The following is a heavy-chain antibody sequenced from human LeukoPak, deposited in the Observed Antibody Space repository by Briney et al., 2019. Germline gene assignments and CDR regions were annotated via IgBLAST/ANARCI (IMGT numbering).Heavy chain of an antibody. V-gene: IGHV1-18*04. Sequence: VASVKVSCKASGYTFTGYYMHWVRQAPGQGLEWMGWISAYNGNTNYAQKLQGRVTMTTDTSTSTAYMELRSLRSDDTAVYYCARDGYGGYDNHYGMDVWGQGTTVTVSS. CDR1: GYTFTGYY. J-gene: IGHJ6*02. CDR3: ARDGYGGYDNHYGMDV. CDR2: ISAYNGNT. D-gene: IGHD5-12*01.